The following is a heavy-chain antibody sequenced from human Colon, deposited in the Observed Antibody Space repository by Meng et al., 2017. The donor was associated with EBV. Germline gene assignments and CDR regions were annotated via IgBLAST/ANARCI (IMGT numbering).Heavy chain of an antibody. CDR3: ARVGAYCGGDCYHPR. D-gene: IGHD2-21*02. J-gene: IGHJ4*02. V-gene: IGHV4-4*02. Sequence: QLQESGHGLVKPSETLSLTCSVSGGSLSSRNWWSWVRQPPGKGLEWIGEIYHSGSTNYNPSLKSRVTISVDESKNQFSLRLSSVTAADTAVYYCARVGAYCGGDCYHPRWGQGTLVTVSS. CDR2: IYHSGST. CDR1: GGSLSSRNW.